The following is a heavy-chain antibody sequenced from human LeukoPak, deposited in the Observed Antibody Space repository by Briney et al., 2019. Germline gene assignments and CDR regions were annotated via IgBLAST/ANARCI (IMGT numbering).Heavy chain of an antibody. CDR1: GFIFSDYA. CDR3: AKFNGWELAEYYLDY. Sequence: GESLRLSCAASGFIFSDYAMSWVRQAPGKGLEWLSGMSKSGDYTHDTEPVKGRFTISRDNSKNTLYLQMSGLRAEDTAIYYCAKFNGWELAEYYLDYWGHGTLVAVSS. J-gene: IGHJ4*01. CDR2: MSKSGDYT. V-gene: IGHV3-23*01. D-gene: IGHD1-26*01.